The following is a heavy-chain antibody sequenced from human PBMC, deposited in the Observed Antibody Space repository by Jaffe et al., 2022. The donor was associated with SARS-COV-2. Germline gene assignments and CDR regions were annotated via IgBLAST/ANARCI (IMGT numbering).Heavy chain of an antibody. V-gene: IGHV3-73*02. CDR2: IRSKANSYAT. Sequence: EVQLVESGGGLVQPGGSLKLSCAASGFTFSGSAMHWVRQASGKGLEWVGRIRSKANSYATAYAASVKGRFTISRDDSKNTAYLQMNSLKTEDTAVYYCTRWYNWNYYYGMDVWGQGTTVTVSS. D-gene: IGHD1-20*01. CDR3: TRWYNWNYYYGMDV. CDR1: GFTFSGSA. J-gene: IGHJ6*02.